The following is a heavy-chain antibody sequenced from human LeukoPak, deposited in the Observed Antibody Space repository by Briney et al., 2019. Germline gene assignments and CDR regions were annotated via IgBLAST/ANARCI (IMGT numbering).Heavy chain of an antibody. J-gene: IGHJ6*03. Sequence: PSETLSLTCNVSGGSISSSGYFWGWIRQPPGKGLEWIGSIYYSGSTYYNPSLKSRVTISVDTSKNQFSLKLRSVAAADTAVYYCARHSQGYYYYYMDVWGKGTTVTISS. CDR1: GGSISSSGYF. CDR2: IYYSGST. V-gene: IGHV4-39*01. CDR3: ARHSQGYYYYYMDV.